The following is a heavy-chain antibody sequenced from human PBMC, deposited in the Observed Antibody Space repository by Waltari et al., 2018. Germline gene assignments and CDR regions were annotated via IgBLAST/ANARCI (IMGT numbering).Heavy chain of an antibody. J-gene: IGHJ2*01. Sequence: EVQLVESGGGLIQPGGSLRLSCAASGFPARSNYMSWVRQAPGKGLEWVSVINSGGDTHYADSVKGRFTISRDNSKNTVYLQMNTLRAEDTALYYCARDVTGYYYFDHWGRGTLVTVSS. CDR3: ARDVTGYYYFDH. CDR1: GFPARSNY. CDR2: INSGGDT. V-gene: IGHV3-53*01.